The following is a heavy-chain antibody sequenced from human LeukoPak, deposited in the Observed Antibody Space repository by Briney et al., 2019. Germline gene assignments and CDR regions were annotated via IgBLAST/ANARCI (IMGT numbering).Heavy chain of an antibody. D-gene: IGHD3-10*01. Sequence: PGGSLRLSCAASGFTFSSYAMHWVRQAPGKGLEWVAVISYDGSNKYYADSVKGRFTISRDNSKNTLYLQMNSLRAEDTAVYYCARGPLVLLWFGELPGGPIDYWGQGTLVTVSS. V-gene: IGHV3-30-3*01. CDR2: ISYDGSNK. J-gene: IGHJ4*02. CDR3: ARGPLVLLWFGELPGGPIDY. CDR1: GFTFSSYA.